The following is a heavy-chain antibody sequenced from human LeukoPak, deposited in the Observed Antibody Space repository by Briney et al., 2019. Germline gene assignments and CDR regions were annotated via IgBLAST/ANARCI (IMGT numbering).Heavy chain of an antibody. CDR2: INPSGGST. Sequence: ASVKVSCKASGYTFTSYYMHWVRQAPGQGLEWMGIINPSGGSTSYAQKFQGRVTMTRDMSTSTVYMELSSLRSEDTAVYYCARAALWGFGEPGYQMGQYNWFDPWGQGTLVTVSS. D-gene: IGHD3-10*01. J-gene: IGHJ5*02. CDR1: GYTFTSYY. CDR3: ARAALWGFGEPGYQMGQYNWFDP. V-gene: IGHV1-46*01.